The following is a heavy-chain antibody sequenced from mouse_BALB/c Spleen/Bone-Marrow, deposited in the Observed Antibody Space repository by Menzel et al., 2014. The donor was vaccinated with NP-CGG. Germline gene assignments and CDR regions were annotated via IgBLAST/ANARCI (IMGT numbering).Heavy chain of an antibody. J-gene: IGHJ2*01. CDR2: IYPGSGST. CDR1: GYTFTSYW. V-gene: IGHV1S22*01. CDR3: TSWDY. Sequence: LQQSGSELVRPGASVKLSCKASGYTFTSYWMHWVKQRHGQGLEWIGNIYPGSGSTNYDEKFKSKGTLTLDTSSSTAYMHLSSLTSEDSAVYYCTSWDYWGQGTTLTVSS.